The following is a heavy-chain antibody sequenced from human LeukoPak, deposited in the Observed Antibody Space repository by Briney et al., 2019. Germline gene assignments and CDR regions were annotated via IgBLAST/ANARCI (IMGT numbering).Heavy chain of an antibody. CDR2: IIPIFGTA. J-gene: IGHJ5*02. Sequence: ASVKVSCKASGGTFSSYAISWVRQAPGQGLEWMGWIIPIFGTANYAQKFQGRVTITADESTSTAYMELSSLRSEDTAVYYCARSLVVVPAAIEVGWFDPWGQGTLVTVSS. CDR3: ARSLVVVPAAIEVGWFDP. V-gene: IGHV1-69*13. CDR1: GGTFSSYA. D-gene: IGHD2-2*01.